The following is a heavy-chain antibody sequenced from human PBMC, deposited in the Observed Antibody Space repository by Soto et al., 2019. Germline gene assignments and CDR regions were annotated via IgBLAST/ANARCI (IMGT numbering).Heavy chain of an antibody. D-gene: IGHD3-9*01. J-gene: IGHJ4*02. CDR2: ISAYTGNT. CDR3: ARDVDERLTGYYIPFDY. V-gene: IGHV1-18*01. Sequence: ASVEVSCKASDYTFASYCVSWVLQAPGQGLEWMGWISAYTGNTNYAQKFQGRVTLTTDTSTSTAYMELRSLTSDDTALYYCARDVDERLTGYYIPFDYWGQGTQVTVSS. CDR1: DYTFASYC.